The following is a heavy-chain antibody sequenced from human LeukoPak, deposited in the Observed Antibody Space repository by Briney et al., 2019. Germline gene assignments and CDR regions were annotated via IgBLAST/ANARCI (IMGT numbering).Heavy chain of an antibody. D-gene: IGHD2/OR15-2a*01. Sequence: GGSLRLSCAASGLTVSRIYMNWARQAPGRGLEWVSVLYSAGNTFYADSVKGRFTISRDNSKNTLYLQMNRLRPEDTAVYYCARAREYLAIDYWGQGTLVTVSS. V-gene: IGHV3-66*02. J-gene: IGHJ4*02. CDR1: GLTVSRIY. CDR3: ARAREYLAIDY. CDR2: LYSAGNT.